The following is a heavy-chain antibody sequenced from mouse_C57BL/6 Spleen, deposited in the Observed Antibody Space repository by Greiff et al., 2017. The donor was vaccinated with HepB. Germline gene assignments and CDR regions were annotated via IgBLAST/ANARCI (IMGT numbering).Heavy chain of an antibody. V-gene: IGHV1-82*01. CDR1: GYAFSSSW. Sequence: LVESGPELVKPGASVKISCKASGYAFSSSWMNWVKQRPGKGLEWIGRIYPGDGDTNYNGKFKGKATLTADKSSSTAYMQLSSLTSEDSAVYFCARSEFGYYGSWFAYWGQGTLVTVSA. CDR2: IYPGDGDT. CDR3: ARSEFGYYGSWFAY. J-gene: IGHJ3*01. D-gene: IGHD1-2*01.